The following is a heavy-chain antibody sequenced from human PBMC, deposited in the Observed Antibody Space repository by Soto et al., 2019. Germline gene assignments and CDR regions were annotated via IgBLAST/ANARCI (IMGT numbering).Heavy chain of an antibody. CDR2: LAVILGTP. V-gene: IGHV1-69*01. J-gene: IGHJ4*02. D-gene: IGHD3-22*01. CDR1: GGTFNSNA. CDR3: ASGYYDSSGYSIDY. Sequence: QVQLMQSGSEVKKPGSSVKISCKAFGGTFNSNAFSWVRQVPGQGLKWMGGLAVILGTPNYAQKFQGRVTLSADETTTTAYMEVTSLTSEDTAVYYCASGYYDSSGYSIDYWGQGTQITVSS.